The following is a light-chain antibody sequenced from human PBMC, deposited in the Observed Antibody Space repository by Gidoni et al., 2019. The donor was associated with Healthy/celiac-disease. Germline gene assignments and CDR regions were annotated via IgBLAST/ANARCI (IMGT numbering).Light chain of an antibody. Sequence: DIVMTQSPDSLAVSLGERATINCKSSQSVLYSSNNKNYLAWYQQKPGQPPKLLIYWASTRESGVPDRFSGSWSGTDFTLTISSLQAEDVAVYYCQQYYSTLCSFXQXTKLEIK. CDR1: QSVLYSSNNKNY. V-gene: IGKV4-1*01. J-gene: IGKJ2*04. CDR3: QQYYSTLCS. CDR2: WAS.